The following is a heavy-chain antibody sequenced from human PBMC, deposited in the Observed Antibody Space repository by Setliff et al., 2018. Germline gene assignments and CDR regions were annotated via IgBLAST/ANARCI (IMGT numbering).Heavy chain of an antibody. CDR1: GGSISTYY. Sequence: SETLSLTCTVSGGSISTYYWSWIRQPPGKGLEFIGYVYYSGRTNYDPSPKSRVTMSVYSSKNQFSLKLSSVTAANPAVYYCARGGTYRYLDSWGQGTLVTVSS. J-gene: IGHJ4*02. CDR2: VYYSGRT. V-gene: IGHV4-59*01. CDR3: ARGGTYRYLDS.